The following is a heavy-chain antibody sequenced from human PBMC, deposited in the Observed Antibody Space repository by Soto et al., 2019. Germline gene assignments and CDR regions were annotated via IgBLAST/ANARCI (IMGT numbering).Heavy chain of an antibody. J-gene: IGHJ4*02. D-gene: IGHD5-18*01. CDR2: INAGNGNT. Sequence: ASVKVSCKASGYTFTSYAMHWVRQAPGQRLEWMGWINAGNGNTKYSQKFQGRVTITRDTSASTAYMELSSLRSEDTAVYYCARDSSGGYSYGSFDYWGQGTLVTVSS. CDR3: ARDSSGGYSYGSFDY. CDR1: GYTFTSYA. V-gene: IGHV1-3*01.